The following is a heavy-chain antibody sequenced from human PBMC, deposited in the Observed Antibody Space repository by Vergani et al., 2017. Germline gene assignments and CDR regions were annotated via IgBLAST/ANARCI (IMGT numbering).Heavy chain of an antibody. Sequence: QVQLVESGGGVVQPGRSLRLSCAASGFTFSSYGMHWVRQAPGKGLEWVAVIWYDGSNKYYADSVKGRFTISRDNSKNTLYLQMNSLRADDTAVYYCARRYRETIGYCXGVSCYSGRPRRGAFDIWGQGTMVTVSS. CDR1: GFTFSSYG. J-gene: IGHJ3*02. CDR3: ARRYRETIGYCXGVSCYSGRPRRGAFDI. CDR2: IWYDGSNK. V-gene: IGHV3-33*01. D-gene: IGHD2-15*01.